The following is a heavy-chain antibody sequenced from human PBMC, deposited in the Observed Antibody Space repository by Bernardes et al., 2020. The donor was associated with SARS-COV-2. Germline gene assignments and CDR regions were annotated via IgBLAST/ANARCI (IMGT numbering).Heavy chain of an antibody. CDR3: AREFSSGWRQNAFDM. CDR2: IYHLGST. D-gene: IGHD6-19*01. J-gene: IGHJ3*02. V-gene: IGHV4-4*02. CDR1: GGSITSSHW. Sequence: SETLSLTCAISGGSITSSHWWAWVRPPPGKGLEWIGEIYHLGSTNYSPSLKSRVTMSVDKSKNQFSLKLSSVTAADTAVYYCAREFSSGWRQNAFDMWGQGTMVTVSS.